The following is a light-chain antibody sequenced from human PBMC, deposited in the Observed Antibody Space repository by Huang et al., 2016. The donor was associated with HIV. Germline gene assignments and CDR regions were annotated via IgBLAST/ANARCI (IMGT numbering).Light chain of an antibody. J-gene: IGKJ1*01. CDR3: QQYGSAPVT. CDR2: DAS. Sequence: EIVLTQSPVTLSLAPGERVTLSCGASQSLSSDYLAWYQQRAGLAPRLLIYDASVRATVFPDRFSGSGSGTDFTLSISSLEPEDFAVYYCQQYGSAPVTFGHGTRLEI. V-gene: IGKV3D-20*01. CDR1: QSLSSDY.